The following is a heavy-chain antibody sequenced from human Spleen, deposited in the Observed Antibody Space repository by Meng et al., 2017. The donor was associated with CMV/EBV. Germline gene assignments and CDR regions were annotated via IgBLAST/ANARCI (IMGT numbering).Heavy chain of an antibody. CDR1: NFTVSIYA. CDR2: ISGSGDNT. Sequence: CADSNFTVSIYAMSWVRQAPAKGLEWVSAISGSGDNTYYADSVKGRFTISRDNSKNTLYLQMNSLRAEDTAVYFCAKDGDYENWFDPWGQGTLVTVSS. CDR3: AKDGDYENWFDP. V-gene: IGHV3-23*01. D-gene: IGHD4-17*01. J-gene: IGHJ5*02.